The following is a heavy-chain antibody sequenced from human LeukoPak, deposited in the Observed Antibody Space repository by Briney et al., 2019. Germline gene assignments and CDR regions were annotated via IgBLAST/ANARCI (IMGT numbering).Heavy chain of an antibody. V-gene: IGHV4-34*01. Sequence: SETLSLTCAVYGGSFSDYYWSWIRQPPGKGLEWIGEINHSGSTNYNPSLKSRVTISVNTSKNQFSLKLSSVTAADTAVYYCAGSIAARLDYWSQGTLVTVSS. CDR3: AGSIAARLDY. CDR2: INHSGST. D-gene: IGHD6-6*01. CDR1: GGSFSDYY. J-gene: IGHJ4*02.